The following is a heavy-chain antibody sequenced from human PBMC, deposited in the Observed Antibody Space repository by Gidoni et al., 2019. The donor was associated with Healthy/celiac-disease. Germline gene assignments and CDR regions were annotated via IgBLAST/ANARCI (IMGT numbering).Heavy chain of an antibody. CDR3: AAVGSPLFDY. CDR2: IVVGSGNT. Sequence: QMQLVQSGPEVKKPGTSVKVSCKASGFTFTSSAVQWVRQARGQRLEWLGWIVVGSGNTNYAQKFQERVTITRDMYTSTAYMELSSLRSEDTTVYYCAAVGSPLFDYWGQGTLVTVSS. J-gene: IGHJ4*02. CDR1: GFTFTSSA. D-gene: IGHD3-10*01. V-gene: IGHV1-58*01.